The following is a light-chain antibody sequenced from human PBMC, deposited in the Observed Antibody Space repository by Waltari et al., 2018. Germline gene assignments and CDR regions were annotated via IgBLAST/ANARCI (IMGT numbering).Light chain of an antibody. Sequence: EIVLTQSPGTLSLSPGERATLSCRASQRVSSALAWYQQNPGQAPRLLIYGASNRATGIPDRFSGSGSGTDFSLIISRLEPEDFAVYYCQHYVSLPVTFGQGTKVEIK. J-gene: IGKJ1*01. CDR2: GAS. CDR1: QRVSSA. V-gene: IGKV3-20*01. CDR3: QHYVSLPVT.